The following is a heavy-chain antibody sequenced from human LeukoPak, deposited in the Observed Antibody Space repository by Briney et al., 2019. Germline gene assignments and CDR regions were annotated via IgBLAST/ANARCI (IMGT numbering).Heavy chain of an antibody. D-gene: IGHD7-27*01. CDR2: VYYSGTT. Sequence: SETLSLTCTVSGGSISSYYWSWIRQPPGKGLEWIGYVYYSGTTNYNPSLKSRVTIPVDTSKNQFSLKLSSVTAADTAVYYCAREGWGYYFDFWGQGTLVTVSS. CDR3: AREGWGYYFDF. J-gene: IGHJ4*02. CDR1: GGSISSYY. V-gene: IGHV4-59*01.